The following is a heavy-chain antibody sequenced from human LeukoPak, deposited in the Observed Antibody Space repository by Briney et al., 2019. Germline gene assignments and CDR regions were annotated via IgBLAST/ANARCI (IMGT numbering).Heavy chain of an antibody. CDR2: ISSSGSTI. V-gene: IGHV3-11*04. CDR1: GFTFSDYY. CDR3: ARGRLGVNYNWNYPKSSLKGWFDP. D-gene: IGHD1-7*01. J-gene: IGHJ5*02. Sequence: GGSLRLSCAASGFTFSDYYMSWIRQAPGKGLEWVSYISSSGSTIYYADSVKGRFTISRDNAKNSLYLQMNSLRAEDTAVYYCARGRLGVNYNWNYPKSSLKGWFDPWGQGTLVTVSS.